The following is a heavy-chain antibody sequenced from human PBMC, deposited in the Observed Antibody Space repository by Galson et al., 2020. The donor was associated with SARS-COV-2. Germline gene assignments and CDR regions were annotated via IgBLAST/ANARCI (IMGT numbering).Heavy chain of an antibody. J-gene: IGHJ2*01. Sequence: SETLSLTCTVSGGSISTTSYFWGWIRQPPGKGLEWIGTIYYSVTTYYNPSLRSRVTISVDTSRNQFSLKLNSVTAADTAVYYCARRGGTVTTQYFDLWGRGTLVTVSS. D-gene: IGHD4-17*01. CDR2: IYYSVTT. CDR1: GGSISTTSYF. CDR3: ARRGGTVTTQYFDL. V-gene: IGHV4-39*01.